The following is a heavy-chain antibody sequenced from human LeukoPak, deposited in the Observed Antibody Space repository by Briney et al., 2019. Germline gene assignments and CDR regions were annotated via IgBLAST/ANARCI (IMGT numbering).Heavy chain of an antibody. V-gene: IGHV3-11*01. CDR1: GFTFSDYY. D-gene: IGHD3-22*01. CDR2: ISSSGSTI. CDR3: ARDSYYYDSRDFDY. Sequence: GGSLRLSCAASGFTFSDYYMSWIRQAPGKGLEWVSYISSSGSTIYYADSVKGRFTISRDNAKNSLYLQMNSLRAEDTAVYYCARDSYYYDSRDFDYWGQGTLVTVSS. J-gene: IGHJ4*02.